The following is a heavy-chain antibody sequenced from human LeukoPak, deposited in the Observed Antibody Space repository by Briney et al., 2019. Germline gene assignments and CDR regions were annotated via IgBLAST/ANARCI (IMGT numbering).Heavy chain of an antibody. V-gene: IGHV3-21*01. CDR2: ISSSSSYI. CDR3: ARDRGLRYFDWLPNWFDP. J-gene: IGHJ5*02. D-gene: IGHD3-9*01. CDR1: GFTFSSYS. Sequence: PGGPLRLSCAASGFTFSSYSMNWVRQAPGKGLEWVSSISSSSSYIYYADSVKGRFTISRDNAKNSLYLQMNSLRAEDTAVYYCARDRGLRYFDWLPNWFDPWGQGTLVTVSS.